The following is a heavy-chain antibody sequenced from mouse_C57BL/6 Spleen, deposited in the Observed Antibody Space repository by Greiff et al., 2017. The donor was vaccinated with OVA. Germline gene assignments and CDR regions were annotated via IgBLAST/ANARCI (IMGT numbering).Heavy chain of an antibody. D-gene: IGHD2-10*01. J-gene: IGHJ4*01. CDR2: ISSGSSTI. V-gene: IGHV5-17*01. CDR3: ARPYYGNFYAMDY. CDR1: GFTFSDYG. Sequence: EVQLVASGGGLVKPGGSLKLSCAASGFTFSDYGMHWVRQAPEKGLEWVAYISSGSSTIYYEDTVKGRFTISRDNAKNTLFLQMTSLRSEDTAMYYCARPYYGNFYAMDYWGQGTSVTVSS.